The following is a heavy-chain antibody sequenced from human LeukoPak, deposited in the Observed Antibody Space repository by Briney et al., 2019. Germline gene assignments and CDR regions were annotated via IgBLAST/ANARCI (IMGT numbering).Heavy chain of an antibody. V-gene: IGHV3-30*03. CDR2: ISYDGSNK. Sequence: GGSLRLSCAASGFTFSSYGMHWVRQAPGKGLEWVAVISYDGSNKYYADSVRGRFTISRDNSKNTLYLQMNSLRAEDTAVYYCASSLPRYSSSWYLFNYWGQGTLVTVSS. J-gene: IGHJ4*02. D-gene: IGHD6-13*01. CDR1: GFTFSSYG. CDR3: ASSLPRYSSSWYLFNY.